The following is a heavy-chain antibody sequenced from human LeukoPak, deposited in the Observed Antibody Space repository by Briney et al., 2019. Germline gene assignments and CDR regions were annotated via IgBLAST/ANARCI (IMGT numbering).Heavy chain of an antibody. V-gene: IGHV3-15*01. D-gene: IGHD5-24*01. J-gene: IGHJ3*02. CDR1: GFTFRNAW. Sequence: KPGGSLRLSCAASGFTFRNAWMTWVRQVPGQGLEWVGRIKSKTDGGTTDYAAPVKVRFTISRDDSKNTLYLQMNSLKTEDTALYYCTTDFRDLDAFDIWGQGTMVTVSS. CDR2: IKSKTDGGTT. CDR3: TTDFRDLDAFDI.